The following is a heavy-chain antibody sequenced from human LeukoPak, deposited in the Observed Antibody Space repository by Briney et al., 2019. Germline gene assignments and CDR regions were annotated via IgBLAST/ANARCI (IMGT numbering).Heavy chain of an antibody. Sequence: GRSLRLSCAASGFTFGSYAMNWVRQAPGKGLEWVSSISSSSSYIYYADSVKGRFTISRDNTKNSLYLQMNSLRAEETAVYYCARDYEDSSGWYGGIFGYWGQGTLVSVSS. CDR3: ARDYEDSSGWYGGIFGY. V-gene: IGHV3-21*01. CDR2: ISSSSSYI. D-gene: IGHD6-19*01. J-gene: IGHJ4*02. CDR1: GFTFGSYA.